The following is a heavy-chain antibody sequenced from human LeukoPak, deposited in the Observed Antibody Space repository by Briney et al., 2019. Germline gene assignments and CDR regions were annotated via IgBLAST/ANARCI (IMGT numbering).Heavy chain of an antibody. J-gene: IGHJ4*02. D-gene: IGHD3-10*01. V-gene: IGHV3-9*01. CDR3: AKDGGNVVRGVPSDH. CDR1: GFTFDDYA. CDR2: INWNSSYI. Sequence: PGGSLRLSCAASGFTFDDYAMHWVRQAPGKGLEWVAGINWNSSYINFADSVKGRFTISRDNAKNSLSLQMNSLRPEDTAFYYCAKDGGNVVRGVPSDHWGRGTLVSVSS.